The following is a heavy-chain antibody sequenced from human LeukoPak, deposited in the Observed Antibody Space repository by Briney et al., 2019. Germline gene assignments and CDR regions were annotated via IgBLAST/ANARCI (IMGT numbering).Heavy chain of an antibody. CDR1: GYTFTSYD. CDR3: TSRDSSGYYLIFDY. D-gene: IGHD3-22*01. V-gene: IGHV1-8*01. CDR2: MNPNSGNT. Sequence: ASVKVSCKASGYTFTSYDINWVRQATGQGLEWMGWMNPNSGNTGYAQKFQGRVTMTRNTSISTAYMELSSLRSEDTAVYYCTSRDSSGYYLIFDYWGQGTLVTVSS. J-gene: IGHJ4*02.